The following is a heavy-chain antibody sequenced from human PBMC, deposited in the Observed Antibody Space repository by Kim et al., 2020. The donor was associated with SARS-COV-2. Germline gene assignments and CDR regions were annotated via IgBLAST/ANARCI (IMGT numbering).Heavy chain of an antibody. J-gene: IGHJ4*02. CDR3: ASESSIAAGRLFDY. V-gene: IGHV3-74*01. Sequence: ADSVKGRFTISGANAKRTLYLQMNSLRAEDTAVYYCASESSIAAGRLFDYWGQGTLVTVSS. D-gene: IGHD6-25*01.